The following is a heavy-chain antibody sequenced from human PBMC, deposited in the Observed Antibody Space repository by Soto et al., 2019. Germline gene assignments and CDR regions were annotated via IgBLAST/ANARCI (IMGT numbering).Heavy chain of an antibody. Sequence: QVQLQESGPGLVKPSETLSLTCTVSGDSISSYYWRWIRQPPGKGLEWIGYIYYSGSTNYNPSLKSRVTIPVDTSKNQFSLKLSSVTAADTAIYYCARRRIGDYWGQGTLVTVSS. J-gene: IGHJ4*02. CDR3: ARRRIGDY. D-gene: IGHD3-3*01. CDR2: IYYSGST. V-gene: IGHV4-59*08. CDR1: GDSISSYY.